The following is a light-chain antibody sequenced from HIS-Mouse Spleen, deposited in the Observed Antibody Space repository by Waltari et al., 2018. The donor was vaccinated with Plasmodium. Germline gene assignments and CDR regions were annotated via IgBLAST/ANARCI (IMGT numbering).Light chain of an antibody. CDR3: QQYYSTPLT. CDR1: QSVLYSSNNKNY. V-gene: IGKV4-1*01. CDR2: WAS. J-gene: IGKJ4*01. Sequence: DIVMTQSPDSLAVSLGERATINCKSSQSVLYSSNNKNYLAWYQQKPGQPPKLLIYWASTREYGGPERFSGSGSGTDFTLTISSLQAEDVAVYYCQQYYSTPLTFGGGTKVEIK.